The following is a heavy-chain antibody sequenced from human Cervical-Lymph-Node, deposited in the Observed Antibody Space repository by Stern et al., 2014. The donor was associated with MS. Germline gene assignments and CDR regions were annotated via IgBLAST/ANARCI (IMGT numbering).Heavy chain of an antibody. CDR1: GYTFTTYG. V-gene: IGHV1-18*01. CDR3: SRLIKTVAAGYGMDV. J-gene: IGHJ6*02. D-gene: IGHD6-19*01. CDR2: ITAYNGNT. Sequence: VQLVESGAEVKKPGASVKVSCKASGYTFTTYGITWVRQAPGQGLEWMGWITAYNGNTNYAQKVQVKVTMTTDKATSTIHMEVRSLRSDDTAVDYCSRLIKTVAAGYGMDVWGQGTTVTVSS.